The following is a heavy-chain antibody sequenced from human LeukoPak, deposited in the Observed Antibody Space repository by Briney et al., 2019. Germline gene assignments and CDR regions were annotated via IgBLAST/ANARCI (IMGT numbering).Heavy chain of an antibody. CDR2: IKQDGSET. J-gene: IGHJ4*02. CDR1: GITFGGDW. V-gene: IGHV3-7*01. D-gene: IGHD5-12*01. Sequence: GGSLRLSCAASGITFGGDWMGWVRQAPGKGLEWVANIKQDGSETYYVDSVKGRFTISRDNAKNSLFLQMNSLRAEDTAVYYCARDRGQTGYDLYDYWGQGTLVTVTS. CDR3: ARDRGQTGYDLYDY.